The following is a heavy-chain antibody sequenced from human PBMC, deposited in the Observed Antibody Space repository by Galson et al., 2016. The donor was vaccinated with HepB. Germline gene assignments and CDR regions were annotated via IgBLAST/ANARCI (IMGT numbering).Heavy chain of an antibody. D-gene: IGHD5/OR15-5a*01. Sequence: SLRLSCAASGFPFSDFYMSWIRQAPGRGLEWLSSISDSGNYAFYADSVKGRFSLSRDNARNSLYLQMNSLRADDTAVYYCARSTGRNPRDLSPYYWGQGILVTVSS. CDR3: ARSTGRNPRDLSPYY. V-gene: IGHV3-11*06. J-gene: IGHJ4*02. CDR1: GFPFSDFY. CDR2: ISDSGNYA.